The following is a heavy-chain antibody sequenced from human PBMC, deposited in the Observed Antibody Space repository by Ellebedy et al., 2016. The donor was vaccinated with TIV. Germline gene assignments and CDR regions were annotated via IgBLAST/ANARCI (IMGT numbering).Heavy chain of an antibody. D-gene: IGHD2-15*01. CDR3: ASGYCSGGSCYSEQFFQH. J-gene: IGHJ1*01. V-gene: IGHV3-11*06. CDR1: GFRFSDYY. Sequence: PGGSLRLSCAASGFRFSDYYMSWIRQAPGKGLEWVSYISSSSSYTNYADSVQGRYTISRDNAKNSLYLQMKSLRAEDTAVYYCASGYCSGGSCYSEQFFQHWGQGTLVTVSS. CDR2: ISSSSSYT.